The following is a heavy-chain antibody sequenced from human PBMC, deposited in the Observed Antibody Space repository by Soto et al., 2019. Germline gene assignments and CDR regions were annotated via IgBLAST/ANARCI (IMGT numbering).Heavy chain of an antibody. CDR1: GYTFTSYG. CDR2: ISAYNGNT. V-gene: IGHV1-18*01. CDR3: LRYRCLIFGVVIMMGYYYGMDV. D-gene: IGHD3-3*01. Sequence: ASVKVSCKASGYTFTSYGISWVRPAPGQGLEWMGWISAYNGNTNYAQKLQGRVTMTTDTSTSTAYMELRGMRSDDTVVFYCLRYRCLIFGVVIMMGYYYGMDVWGQGTTVTVSS. J-gene: IGHJ6*02.